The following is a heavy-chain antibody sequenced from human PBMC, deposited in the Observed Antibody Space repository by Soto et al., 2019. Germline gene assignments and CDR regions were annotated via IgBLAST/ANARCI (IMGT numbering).Heavy chain of an antibody. J-gene: IGHJ5*02. CDR1: GGTFSSYA. V-gene: IGHV1-69*06. CDR3: SRDGTSLTYNWFVA. CDR2: IIPIFGTA. Sequence: SVKVSCNSSGGTFSSYAISWVRQAPGQGLEWMGGIIPIFGTANYAQKFQGRVTITADKSTSTAYMELSSLRSEDAAVDYCSRDGTSLTYNWFVAWGQGP. D-gene: IGHD6-13*01.